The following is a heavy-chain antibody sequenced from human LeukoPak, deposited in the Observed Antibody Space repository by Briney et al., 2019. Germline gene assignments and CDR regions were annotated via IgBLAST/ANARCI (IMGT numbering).Heavy chain of an antibody. V-gene: IGHV4-31*03. Sequence: SETLSLTCTVSGGSISSGGYYWSWIRQHPGKGLEWIGYIYYSGSTYYNPSLKSRVTISVDTSKNQFSLKLSSVTAADTAVYYCARGGSGWYYFGYWGQGTLVTVSS. J-gene: IGHJ4*02. CDR3: ARGGSGWYYFGY. D-gene: IGHD6-19*01. CDR2: IYYSGST. CDR1: GGSISSGGYY.